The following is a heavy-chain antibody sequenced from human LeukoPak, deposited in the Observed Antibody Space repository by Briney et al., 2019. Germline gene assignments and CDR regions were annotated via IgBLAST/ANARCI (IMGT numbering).Heavy chain of an antibody. CDR3: VRTRRLVIDY. CDR2: IYYSGST. J-gene: IGHJ4*02. Sequence: SETLSLTCTVSGGSIRSDDYYWNWIRLPPGKGLEWIGYIYYSGSTYYNPSLKSRITMSVDTSKNQFSLKLSSVTAADTAVYYCVRTRRLVIDYWGQGTLVTVSS. D-gene: IGHD1-26*01. V-gene: IGHV4-30-4*08. CDR1: GGSIRSDDYY.